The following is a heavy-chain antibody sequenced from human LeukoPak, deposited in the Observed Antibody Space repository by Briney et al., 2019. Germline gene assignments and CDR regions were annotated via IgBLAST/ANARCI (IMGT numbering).Heavy chain of an antibody. CDR2: IYPGDSDT. Sequence: GESLKISCRGSGYSFTSYWIGWVRQMPGKGLEWMGIIYPGDSDTRYNPSFQGQVTISADKSISTAYLQWSSLKASDTAMYYCARQSYDYWFDPWGQGTLVAVSS. D-gene: IGHD5-12*01. CDR3: ARQSYDYWFDP. J-gene: IGHJ5*02. CDR1: GYSFTSYW. V-gene: IGHV5-51*01.